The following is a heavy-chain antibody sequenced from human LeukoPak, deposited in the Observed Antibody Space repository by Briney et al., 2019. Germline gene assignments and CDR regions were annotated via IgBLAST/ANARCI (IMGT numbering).Heavy chain of an antibody. V-gene: IGHV3-48*02. D-gene: IGHD4-17*01. Sequence: GESLKISCAASGFTFRSYSMNWVRQAPGKGLEWVSYITSGSSPIYYADSVKGRFTISRDNAKNSLYLQMNSLRDEDTAVYYCARRAYGDDSFDYWGQGTLVTVSS. CDR2: ITSGSSPI. J-gene: IGHJ4*02. CDR3: ARRAYGDDSFDY. CDR1: GFTFRSYS.